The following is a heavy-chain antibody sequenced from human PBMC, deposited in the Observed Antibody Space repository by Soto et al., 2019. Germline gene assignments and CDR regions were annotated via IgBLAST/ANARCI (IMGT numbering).Heavy chain of an antibody. CDR1: GSTFTSYY. CDR3: ARDINPDGSGSYYITNGMDV. CDR2: INPSGGST. V-gene: IGHV1-46*01. J-gene: IGHJ6*02. Sequence: ASVKVSCKASGSTFTSYYMHLLRQAPVQVLEWMGIINPSGGSTSYAQKFQGRVTMTRDTSTSTVYMELSSLRSEDTAVYYCARDINPDGSGSYYITNGMDVWGQGTTVTV. D-gene: IGHD3-10*01.